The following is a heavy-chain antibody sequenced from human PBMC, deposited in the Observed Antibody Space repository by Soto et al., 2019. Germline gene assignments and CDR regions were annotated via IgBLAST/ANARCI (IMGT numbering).Heavy chain of an antibody. V-gene: IGHV5-51*01. Sequence: GESLKISCKGSGYSFTSYWIGWVRQMPGKGLEWMGIIYPGDSDTRYSPSFQGQVTISADKSISTAYLQWSSLKASDTAMYYCARRPRRDISSGYYYAFDIWGQGTMVTVSS. J-gene: IGHJ3*02. CDR3: ARRPRRDISSGYYYAFDI. CDR1: GYSFTSYW. CDR2: IYPGDSDT. D-gene: IGHD3-22*01.